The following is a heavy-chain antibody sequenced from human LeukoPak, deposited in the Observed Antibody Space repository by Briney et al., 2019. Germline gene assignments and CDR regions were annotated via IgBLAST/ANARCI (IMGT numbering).Heavy chain of an antibody. Sequence: GGSLRLSCAASGFTFSSYDMHWVRQAPGKGREWVEPIWYDGSNKNYADSVKGRFTISRDNSKNTLFLQMNSLRAEDTAVYYCAREASDAFDIWGQGTMVTVSS. CDR1: GFTFSSYD. CDR2: IWYDGSNK. J-gene: IGHJ3*02. CDR3: AREASDAFDI. V-gene: IGHV3-33*01.